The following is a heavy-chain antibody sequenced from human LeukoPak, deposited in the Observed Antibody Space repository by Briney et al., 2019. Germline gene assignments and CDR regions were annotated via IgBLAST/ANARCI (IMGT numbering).Heavy chain of an antibody. CDR3: ARDSHSYCGGDCYYYDF. V-gene: IGHV3-30-3*01. Sequence: GGSLRLSCAAWVFTLRSYAMHGVRQAPGKGVEWVAVISYDGSNKYYADSVKGRFTISRDNSKNTLYLQMNSLRAEDTAVSYCARDSHSYCGGDCYYYDFWGQGTLVTVSS. CDR2: ISYDGSNK. J-gene: IGHJ4*02. D-gene: IGHD2-21*02. CDR1: VFTLRSYA.